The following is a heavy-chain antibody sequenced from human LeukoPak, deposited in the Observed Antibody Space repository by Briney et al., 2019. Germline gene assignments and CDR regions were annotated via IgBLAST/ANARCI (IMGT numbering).Heavy chain of an antibody. CDR3: GRAYSSSWYDWFDP. J-gene: IGHJ5*02. Sequence: GGSLRLSCAASGFTFSSYWMSWVRQAPGKGLEWVANIKQDGSEKYYVDSVKGRFTISRDNAKNSLYLQMNSLRAEDTAVYYCGRAYSSSWYDWFDPWGQGTLVTVSS. D-gene: IGHD6-13*01. V-gene: IGHV3-7*01. CDR1: GFTFSSYW. CDR2: IKQDGSEK.